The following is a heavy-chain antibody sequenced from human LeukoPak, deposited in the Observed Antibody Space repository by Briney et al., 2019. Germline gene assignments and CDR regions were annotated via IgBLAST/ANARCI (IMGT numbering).Heavy chain of an antibody. J-gene: IGHJ5*01. V-gene: IGHV1-18*01. CDR2: IGTYGGDT. D-gene: IGHD3-22*01. CDR3: ARDLWNFYDDSGYNRDFDS. CDR1: TSR. Sequence: ASVKVSCKATSRISWVRQAPGQGLEWMGWIGTYGGDTYYAQKFQGGITVTTDTSTSTVYMELRNLRSDDTAVYYCARDLWNFYDDSGYNRDFDSWGQGTLVTVSS.